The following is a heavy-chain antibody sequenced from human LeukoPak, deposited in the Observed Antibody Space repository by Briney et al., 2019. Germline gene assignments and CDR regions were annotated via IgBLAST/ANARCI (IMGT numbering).Heavy chain of an antibody. CDR3: ARHNRRMVVTAIDY. CDR1: GGSISSYY. D-gene: IGHD2-21*02. J-gene: IGHJ4*02. Sequence: SETLSLTCTVSGGSISSYYWSWIRQPPGKGLEWIGYIYYSGSTNYNPFLKSRVTISVDTSKNQFSLKLSSVTAADTAVYYCARHNRRMVVTAIDYWGQGTLVTVSS. V-gene: IGHV4-59*08. CDR2: IYYSGST.